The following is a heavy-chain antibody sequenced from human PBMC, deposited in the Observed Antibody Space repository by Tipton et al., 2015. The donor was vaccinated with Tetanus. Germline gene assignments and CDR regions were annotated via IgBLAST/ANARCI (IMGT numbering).Heavy chain of an antibody. CDR1: RGSISDKKYY. CDR3: ARHLYGYWFDP. Sequence: TLSLTCTVSRGSISDKKYYWGWIRQPPGRGLEWIASIYFEGSTYYSPSLKSRVTIAVDRSQNVFSLNLTSVTAADTAVYYCARHLYGYWFDPWGQGVLVTVSS. V-gene: IGHV4-39*01. J-gene: IGHJ5*02. D-gene: IGHD3-10*01. CDR2: IYFEGST.